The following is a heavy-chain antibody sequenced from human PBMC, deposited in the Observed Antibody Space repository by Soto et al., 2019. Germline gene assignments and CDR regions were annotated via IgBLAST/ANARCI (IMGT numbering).Heavy chain of an antibody. CDR3: AREGRGQQLPINFDY. Sequence: QVQLMQSGAEVKKPGASVKVSCKASGYTFTTYYMHWVRQAPGQGLEWMGIINPSGGGTNYAQKCPDRVTMTRDTSTSAVYMQLSSLRSEDTAVYYCAREGRGQQLPINFDYWGQGTLLTVSS. J-gene: IGHJ4*02. D-gene: IGHD6-13*01. CDR2: INPSGGGT. CDR1: GYTFTTYY. V-gene: IGHV1-46*01.